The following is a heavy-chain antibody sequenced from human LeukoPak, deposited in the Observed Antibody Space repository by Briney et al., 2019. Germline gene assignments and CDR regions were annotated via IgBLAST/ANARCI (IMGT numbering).Heavy chain of an antibody. V-gene: IGHV3-20*04. J-gene: IGHJ3*02. CDR3: ARLNSGYDYGDAFDI. Sequence: PGGSLRLSCAASGFTFDDYGMSWVRQAPGKGLEWVSGINWNGGSTGYADSVKGRFTISRDNAKNSLYLQMNSLRAEDTALYYCARLNSGYDYGDAFDIWGQGTMVTVSS. CDR2: INWNGGST. D-gene: IGHD5-12*01. CDR1: GFTFDDYG.